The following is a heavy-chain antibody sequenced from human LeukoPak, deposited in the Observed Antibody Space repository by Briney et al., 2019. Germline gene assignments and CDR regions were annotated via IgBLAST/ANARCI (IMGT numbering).Heavy chain of an antibody. Sequence: GGSLRLSCAASGFTFSNAGMYWVRQPPGKGLEWVAVIWSDGSNEYYADSVKGRFTISRDNSKDTLYLQMSSLRAEDTALYYCAKGISGYYYYMDVWGKGTTVIVSS. D-gene: IGHD6-19*01. CDR1: GFTFSNAG. CDR2: IWSDGSNE. CDR3: AKGISGYYYYMDV. J-gene: IGHJ6*03. V-gene: IGHV3-33*06.